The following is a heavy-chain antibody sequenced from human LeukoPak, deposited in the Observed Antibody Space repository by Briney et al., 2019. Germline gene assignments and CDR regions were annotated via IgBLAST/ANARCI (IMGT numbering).Heavy chain of an antibody. Sequence: AGGSLRLSCAASGFTVSSNYMSWVRQAPGKGLEWVSVIYSGGSTYYADSMKGRFTISRDNSKNTLYLQMNSLRAEDTAVYYCARGNWNDDERLAYWGQGTLVTVSS. J-gene: IGHJ4*02. D-gene: IGHD1-1*01. CDR3: ARGNWNDDERLAY. CDR1: GFTVSSNY. CDR2: IYSGGST. V-gene: IGHV3-53*01.